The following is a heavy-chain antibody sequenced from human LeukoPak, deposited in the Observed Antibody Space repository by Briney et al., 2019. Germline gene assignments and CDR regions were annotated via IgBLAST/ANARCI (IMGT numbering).Heavy chain of an antibody. Sequence: GGSLRLSCAASGFTFSSSSMNWVRQAPGKGLEWVSSISSSSSYIYYADSVKGRFTISRDNAKNSLYLQMNSLRAEDTAVYYCARDPRTSTFDIWGQGTMVTVSS. D-gene: IGHD2-2*01. CDR3: ARDPRTSTFDI. J-gene: IGHJ3*02. CDR2: ISSSSSYI. V-gene: IGHV3-21*01. CDR1: GFTFSSSS.